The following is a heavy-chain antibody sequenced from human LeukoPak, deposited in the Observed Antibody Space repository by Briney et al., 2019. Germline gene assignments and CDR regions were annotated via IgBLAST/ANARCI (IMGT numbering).Heavy chain of an antibody. V-gene: IGHV3-23*01. D-gene: IGHD4-23*01. CDR2: ISGSGGST. CDR1: GFTFSSYA. CDR3: AKDKRRTTVVTPFDY. Sequence: PGRSLRLSCAASGFTFSSYAMSWVRHAPGTGLEWVSAISGSGGSTYYADSVKGRFTISRDNSKNTLYLQMNSLRAEDTAVYYCAKDKRRTTVVTPFDYWGQGTLVTVSS. J-gene: IGHJ4*02.